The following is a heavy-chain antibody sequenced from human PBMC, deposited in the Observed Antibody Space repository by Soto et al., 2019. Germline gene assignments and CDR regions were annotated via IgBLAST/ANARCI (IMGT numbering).Heavy chain of an antibody. D-gene: IGHD6-6*01. CDR2: IYHSGST. V-gene: IGHV4-4*02. CDR1: GGSISSSNW. CDR3: ARVSMYSSSSGSFDY. Sequence: PSETLSLTCAVSGGSISSSNWWSWVRQPPGKGLEWIGEIYHSGSTNHNPSLKSRVTISVDKSKNQFSLKLSPVTAADTAVYYCARVSMYSSSSGSFDYWGQGTLVTVSS. J-gene: IGHJ4*02.